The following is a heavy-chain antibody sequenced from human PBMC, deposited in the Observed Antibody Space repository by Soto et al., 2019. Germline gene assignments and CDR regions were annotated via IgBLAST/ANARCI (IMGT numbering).Heavy chain of an antibody. V-gene: IGHV1-18*01. D-gene: IGHD3-22*01. CDR2: ISAYNGNT. CDR1: GYTFGTSG. J-gene: IGHJ4*02. CDR3: ARAGHDYDSSGYAN. Sequence: QVKLVQSGAEVKKPGTSMKVSCKASGYTFGTSGISWIRQAPGQGLEWMGWISAYNGNTNYEQKLQDRVTMTTDTATNTAYLELRSLRSDDTAVYYCARAGHDYDSSGYANWGQGTLVTVSS.